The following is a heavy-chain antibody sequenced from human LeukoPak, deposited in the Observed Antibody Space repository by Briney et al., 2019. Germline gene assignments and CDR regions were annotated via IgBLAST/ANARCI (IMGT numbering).Heavy chain of an antibody. CDR3: ARAGGSYGY. CDR1: GGSFSGYY. Sequence: SDTLSLTCAVYGGSFSGYYWSWIRQPPGKGLEWIGEINHSGSTNYNPSLKSRVTISVDTSKNQFSLKLSSVTAADTAVYYCARAGGSYGYWGQGTLVTVSS. V-gene: IGHV4-34*01. CDR2: INHSGST. J-gene: IGHJ4*02. D-gene: IGHD1-26*01.